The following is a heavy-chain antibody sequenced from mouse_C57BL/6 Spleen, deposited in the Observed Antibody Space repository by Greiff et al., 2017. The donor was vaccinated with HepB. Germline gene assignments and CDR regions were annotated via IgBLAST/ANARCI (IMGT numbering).Heavy chain of an antibody. D-gene: IGHD1-1*01. CDR2: ISDGGSYT. J-gene: IGHJ2*01. Sequence: DVKLVESGGGLVKPGGSLKLSCAASGFTFSSYAMSWVRQTPEKRLEWVATISDGGSYTYYPDNVKGRFTISRDNAKNNLYLQMSHLKSEDTAMYYCARDWDYYGSSYFDYWGQGTTLTVSS. CDR3: ARDWDYYGSSYFDY. V-gene: IGHV5-4*01. CDR1: GFTFSSYA.